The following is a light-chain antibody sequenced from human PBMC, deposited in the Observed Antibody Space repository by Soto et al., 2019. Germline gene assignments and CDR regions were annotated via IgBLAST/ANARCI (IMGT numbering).Light chain of an antibody. CDR2: SSS. Sequence: DIQLTQSPSSLSAAVGDRVTITFLASQGIITYLNWYQQKPGKAPNLLIYSSSTLQSGVPSRFSGSGSGTDFTLTISSLQPEDFATYYCQQSFSSRWTFGQGTKVDIK. CDR1: QGIITY. J-gene: IGKJ1*01. V-gene: IGKV1-39*01. CDR3: QQSFSSRWT.